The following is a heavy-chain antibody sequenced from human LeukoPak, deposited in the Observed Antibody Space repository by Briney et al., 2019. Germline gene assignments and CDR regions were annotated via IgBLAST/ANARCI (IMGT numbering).Heavy chain of an antibody. CDR2: ISAYNGNT. J-gene: IGHJ6*02. D-gene: IGHD6-19*01. CDR3: ARDPPSPGSGRYYYYGMDV. Sequence: ASVTVSCKASGYTFTSYGISWVRQAPGQGLEWMGWISAYNGNTNYAQKLQGRVTMTTDTSTSTAYMELRSLRSDDTAVYYCARDPPSPGSGRYYYYGMDVWGQGTTVTVSS. CDR1: GYTFTSYG. V-gene: IGHV1-18*01.